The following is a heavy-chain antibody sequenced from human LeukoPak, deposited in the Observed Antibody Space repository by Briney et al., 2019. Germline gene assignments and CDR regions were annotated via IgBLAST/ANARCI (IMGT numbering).Heavy chain of an antibody. CDR1: GGSISSGSYY. Sequence: PSQTLSLTCTVSGGSISSGSYYWSWIRQPAGKGLEWIGRIYTSGSTNYNPSLKSRVTISVDTSKNQFSLKLSSVTAADTAVYYCARYGRRHSQGGTLNYFDYWGQGTLVTVSS. CDR3: ARYGRRHSQGGTLNYFDY. CDR2: IYTSGST. J-gene: IGHJ4*02. V-gene: IGHV4-61*02. D-gene: IGHD3-16*01.